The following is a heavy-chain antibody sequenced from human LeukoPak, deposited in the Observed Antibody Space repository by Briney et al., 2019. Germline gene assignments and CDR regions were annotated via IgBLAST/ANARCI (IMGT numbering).Heavy chain of an antibody. Sequence: PSETLSLTCTVSGGSISSYYWSWIRQPPGKGLEWIGYIYYSGSTHYNPSLKSQVTISVDTSKNQFSLRLSSVTAADTAVYYCARVTGGSYSLADFDYWGQGTLVTVSS. J-gene: IGHJ4*02. CDR2: IYYSGST. CDR1: GGSISSYY. V-gene: IGHV4-59*01. D-gene: IGHD1-26*01. CDR3: ARVTGGSYSLADFDY.